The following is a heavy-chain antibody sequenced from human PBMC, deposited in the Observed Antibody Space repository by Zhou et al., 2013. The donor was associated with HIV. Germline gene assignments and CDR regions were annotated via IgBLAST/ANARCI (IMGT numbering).Heavy chain of an antibody. J-gene: IGHJ4*02. CDR3: ARGDCMGGSCYSLADY. D-gene: IGHD2-15*01. V-gene: IGHV1-8*01. CDR1: GYTFINND. CDR2: MNPKSGNI. Sequence: QVQLVQSGAEVKKPGASVKVSCKASGYTFINNDINWVRQATGQGLEWMGWMNPKSGNIGLAQKFQGRVTMTRNTSINTVYMELSSLRNDDTAVYYCARGDCMGGSCYSLADYWGQGTLVTVSS.